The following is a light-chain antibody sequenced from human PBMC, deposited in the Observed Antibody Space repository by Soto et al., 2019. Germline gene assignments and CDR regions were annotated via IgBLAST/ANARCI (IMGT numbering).Light chain of an antibody. CDR1: QTVSSNY. V-gene: IGKV3-20*01. CDR3: QQYGSSLFS. J-gene: IGKJ3*01. Sequence: EISFTQSPNTLSFARLEIATLSCRASQTVSSNYLAWCQQRPGQAPRLLIYGASNRATGIPDRFSGSGSGTDFTLTISRLEPEDFAVYYCQQYGSSLFSFGPGTKVDIK. CDR2: GAS.